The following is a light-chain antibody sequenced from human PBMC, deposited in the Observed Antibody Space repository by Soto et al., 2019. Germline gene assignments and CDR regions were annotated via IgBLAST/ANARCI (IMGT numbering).Light chain of an antibody. Sequence: QSVLTQPASVSGSPGQSIAISCTGTSSDVGGYNYVSWYQQHPGKAPKLMIYDVSNRPSGVSNRFFGSKSGNTASLTISGLQAEDEADYYCCSYTTSSTYVFGTGTKLTVL. CDR3: CSYTTSSTYV. CDR2: DVS. V-gene: IGLV2-14*03. J-gene: IGLJ1*01. CDR1: SSDVGGYNY.